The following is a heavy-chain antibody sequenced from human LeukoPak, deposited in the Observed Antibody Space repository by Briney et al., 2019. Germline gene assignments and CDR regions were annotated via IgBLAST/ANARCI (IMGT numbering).Heavy chain of an antibody. J-gene: IGHJ4*02. CDR3: AREINRGSYHFDY. V-gene: IGHV4-59*01. Sequence: PSETLSLTCTVSGGSISSYFWSWIRQPPGKGLEWIGYIYYSGTTNYNPSLKSRVTISVDTSKNQFSLKLNSVTAADTAVYYCAREINRGSYHFDYWGQGTLVTVSS. D-gene: IGHD1-26*01. CDR1: GGSISSYF. CDR2: IYYSGTT.